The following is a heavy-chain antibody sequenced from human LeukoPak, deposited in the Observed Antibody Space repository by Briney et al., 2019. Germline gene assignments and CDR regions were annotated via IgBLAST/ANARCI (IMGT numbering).Heavy chain of an antibody. D-gene: IGHD4-17*01. CDR3: ARDKGTTVTHLTNQFDY. J-gene: IGHJ4*02. CDR1: GFTFSSYG. Sequence: PGGSLRLSCAASGFTFSSYGMSWVRQAPGKGLEWVSGISGSGGTTYYADSVKGRFTISRDNAKNTLYLQMNSLRAEDTAVYYCARDKGTTVTHLTNQFDYWGQGTLVTVSS. CDR2: ISGSGGTT. V-gene: IGHV3-23*01.